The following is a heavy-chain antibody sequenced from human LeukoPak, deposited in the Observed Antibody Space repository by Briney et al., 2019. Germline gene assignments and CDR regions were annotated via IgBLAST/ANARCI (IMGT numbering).Heavy chain of an antibody. CDR3: ARLHDYGDYGVDY. D-gene: IGHD4-17*01. CDR1: GGSISSYY. V-gene: IGHV4-59*08. J-gene: IGHJ4*02. Sequence: PSETLSLTCTVSGGSISSYYWSWIRQPPGKGLKWIGYIYYSGSTNYNPSLKSRVTISVDTSKNQFSLKLSSVTAADTAVYYCARLHDYGDYGVDYWGQGTLVTVSS. CDR2: IYYSGST.